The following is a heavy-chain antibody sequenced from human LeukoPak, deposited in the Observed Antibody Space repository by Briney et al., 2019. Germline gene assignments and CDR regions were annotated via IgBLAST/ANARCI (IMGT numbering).Heavy chain of an antibody. Sequence: PGGSLRLSCSASGFTFSTFAMSWVAQAPGRGLEGVSAITGSGGSTYYADSVKGRFTISRDYSKSTLYLQMNSLRAEDTALYYCAKDQRSVPLSFDSWGQGILVTVSS. D-gene: IGHD5/OR15-5a*01. J-gene: IGHJ4*02. V-gene: IGHV3-23*01. CDR3: AKDQRSVPLSFDS. CDR2: ITGSGGST. CDR1: GFTFSTFA.